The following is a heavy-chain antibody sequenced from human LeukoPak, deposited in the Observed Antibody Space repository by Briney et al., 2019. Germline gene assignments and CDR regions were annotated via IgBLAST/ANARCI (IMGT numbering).Heavy chain of an antibody. CDR3: ARDPYSGSYWADYYYYMDV. J-gene: IGHJ6*03. CDR2: ISYDGSNK. Sequence: GGSLRLSCAASGFTFSSYAMHWVRQAPGKGLEWVAVISYDGSNKYYADSVKGRFTISRDNAKSSLYLQMNSLRTEDTAVYYCARDPYSGSYWADYYYYMDVWGKGTTVTTSS. D-gene: IGHD1-26*01. V-gene: IGHV3-30*14. CDR1: GFTFSSYA.